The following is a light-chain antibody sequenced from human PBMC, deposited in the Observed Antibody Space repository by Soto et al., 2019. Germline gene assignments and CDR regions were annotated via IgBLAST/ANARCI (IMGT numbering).Light chain of an antibody. J-gene: IGLJ1*01. CDR3: SSYAGSNNYV. Sequence: QSVLTQPPSASGSPGQSVTISCTGTSSDVGGYNSVSWYQQHPGKAPRLMIYEVSERPSGVPDRFSGSKSGNTASLTVSGLQAEDEADYYCSSYAGSNNYVFGIGTKVTV. CDR1: SSDVGGYNS. CDR2: EVS. V-gene: IGLV2-8*01.